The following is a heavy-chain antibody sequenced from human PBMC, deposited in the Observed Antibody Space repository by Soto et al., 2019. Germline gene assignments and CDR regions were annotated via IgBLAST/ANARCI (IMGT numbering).Heavy chain of an antibody. J-gene: IGHJ4*02. D-gene: IGHD6-13*01. CDR1: GFTFSSYG. CDR3: AKDEGYSSSWYFDY. CDR2: ISYDGSNK. V-gene: IGHV3-30*18. Sequence: GGSLRLSCAASGFTFSSYGMHWVRQAPGKGLEWVAVISYDGSNKYYADSVKGRFTISRDNSKNTLYLQMNSLRAEDTAVYYCAKDEGYSSSWYFDYWGQGTLVTVSS.